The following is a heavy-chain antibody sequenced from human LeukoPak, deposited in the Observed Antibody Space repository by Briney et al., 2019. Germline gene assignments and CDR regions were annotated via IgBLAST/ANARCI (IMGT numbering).Heavy chain of an antibody. J-gene: IGHJ4*02. CDR3: ARDRRRDGYNIFDY. CDR2: IIPIFGTA. Sequence: SVKVSCKASGGTFSSYAISWVRQAPGQGLEWMGGIIPIFGTANYAQKFQGRVTITADESTSTAYMELSSLRSEDTAVYYCARDRRRDGYNIFDYWGQGTLVTVSS. V-gene: IGHV1-69*13. D-gene: IGHD5-24*01. CDR1: GGTFSSYA.